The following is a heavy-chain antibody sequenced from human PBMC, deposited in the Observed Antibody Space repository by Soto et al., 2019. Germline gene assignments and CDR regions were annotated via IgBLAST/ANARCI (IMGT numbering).Heavy chain of an antibody. CDR3: VKSRGGNNFDFFD. D-gene: IGHD5-12*01. CDR1: GFTFSSYA. Sequence: GGSLRLSCSASGFTFSSYAMHWVRQAPGKGLEYVSGVRGNGDPPFYADSVKGRFTISRDNSKNTLYLQMSSLSADDTAVYYCVKSRGGNNFDFFDWGQGALVTV. CDR2: VRGNGDPP. J-gene: IGHJ4*02. V-gene: IGHV3-64D*06.